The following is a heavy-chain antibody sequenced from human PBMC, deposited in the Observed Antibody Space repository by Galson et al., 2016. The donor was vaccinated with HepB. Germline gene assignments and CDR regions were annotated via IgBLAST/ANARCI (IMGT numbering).Heavy chain of an antibody. CDR3: TRQGRTKVTMTGWVDP. Sequence: SVKDSCKASGDIFTDYYVHCLRQAPGQGLEWMGRINPKSGATYYAQKFQCRVTLTRDTPIATAYLKPSRLTSDDTAVDDCTRQGRTKVTMTGWVDPWGHGTLVTVSS. V-gene: IGHV1-2*06. D-gene: IGHD4-11*01. CDR1: GDIFTDYY. J-gene: IGHJ5*02. CDR2: INPKSGAT.